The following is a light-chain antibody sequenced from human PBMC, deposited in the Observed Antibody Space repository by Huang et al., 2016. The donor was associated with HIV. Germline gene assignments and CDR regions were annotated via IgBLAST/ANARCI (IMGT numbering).Light chain of an antibody. CDR1: QSVGSN. V-gene: IGKV3-15*01. CDR3: QQYDSWPHT. Sequence: EIVMTQSPATLSVSPGERATLSCRASQSVGSNLAWYQKKPGQAPRLLIYGVPTRATGIPARFSGSGSGTESTLTISSLQSEDFAVYYCQQYDSWPHTFGQGTKLEIK. J-gene: IGKJ2*01. CDR2: GVP.